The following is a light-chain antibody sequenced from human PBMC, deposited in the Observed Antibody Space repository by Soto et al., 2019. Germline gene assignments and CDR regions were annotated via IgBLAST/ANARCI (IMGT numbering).Light chain of an antibody. CDR2: AAS. CDR3: QQSYSTPPT. Sequence: DIQMTQSPSTLSSSVGPIRTITCRASQSISTWLAWYQQKPGKAPKLLIYAASSLQSGVPSRFSGSGSGTDFTLTISSLQPEDFATYYCQQSYSTPPTFGQGTKVDIK. V-gene: IGKV1-39*01. J-gene: IGKJ1*01. CDR1: QSISTW.